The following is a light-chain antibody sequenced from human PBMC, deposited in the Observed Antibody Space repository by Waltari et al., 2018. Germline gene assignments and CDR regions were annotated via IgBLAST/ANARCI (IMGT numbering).Light chain of an antibody. V-gene: IGLV1-47*01. J-gene: IGLJ2*01. CDR1: SSNIGSNP. CDR2: RNN. Sequence: QSVLTQPPSASGTPGQRVTISCSGSSSNIGSNPVYWYQQLPGMAPTLLIYRNNQRPSGFPDRFSGSKSGTSASLAIIGLRSEDESHYYCAAWDDSLEEVFGGGTKLTVL. CDR3: AAWDDSLEEV.